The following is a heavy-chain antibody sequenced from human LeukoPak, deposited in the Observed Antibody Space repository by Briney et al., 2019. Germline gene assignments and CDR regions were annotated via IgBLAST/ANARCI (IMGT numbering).Heavy chain of an antibody. V-gene: IGHV4-34*01. Sequence: PSETLSLTCAVYGGSFSGYYWSWIRQPPGKGLEWIGEINQSGSTNYNPSLKSRVTISVDTSKNQFSLKLSSVTAADTAVYYCATAFTMVRGHWFDPWGQGTLVTVSS. CDR2: INQSGST. CDR3: ATAFTMVRGHWFDP. CDR1: GGSFSGYY. J-gene: IGHJ5*02. D-gene: IGHD3-10*01.